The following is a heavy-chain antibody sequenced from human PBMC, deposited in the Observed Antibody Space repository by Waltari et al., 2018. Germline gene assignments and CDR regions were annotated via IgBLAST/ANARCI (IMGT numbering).Heavy chain of an antibody. D-gene: IGHD6-13*01. V-gene: IGHV1-69*10. Sequence: QVQLVQSGAEVKKPGSPVKVSCKASGGTFSSYAISWVRPAPGQGLEWMGGIIPILGIANYAQKFQGRVTITADKSTSTAYMELSSLRSEDTAVYYCASLDVVYSSSWEDYWGQGTLVTVSS. J-gene: IGHJ4*02. CDR3: ASLDVVYSSSWEDY. CDR1: GGTFSSYA. CDR2: IIPILGIA.